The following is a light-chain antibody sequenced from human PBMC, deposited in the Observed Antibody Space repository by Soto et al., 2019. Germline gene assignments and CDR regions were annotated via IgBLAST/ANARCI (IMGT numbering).Light chain of an antibody. CDR1: QSISNW. CDR3: QQYFSYWT. CDR2: DAS. V-gene: IGKV1-5*01. J-gene: IGKJ1*01. Sequence: DIQMTQPPSTLSASLGDRVIITCRASQSISNWLAWYQQKPGKVPNLLIYDASNLESGVPSRFSGSGSGTDFTLTISSLQPDDFATYYCQQYFSYWTFGQGTKVDI.